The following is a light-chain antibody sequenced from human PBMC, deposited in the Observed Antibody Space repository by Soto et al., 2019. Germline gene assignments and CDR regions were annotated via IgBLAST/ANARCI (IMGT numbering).Light chain of an antibody. V-gene: IGKV3-20*01. CDR1: QSVSNTY. CDR2: HAS. Sequence: EIVLTQSLGTLSLSPGERATLSCRTSQSVSNTYLAWYQQNPGQAPRLLIYHASSRATGIPDRFSGSGSGTDFTLTISRLEPEDFAVYYCHQYATSPPVYAFGQGTKLEI. CDR3: HQYATSPPVYA. J-gene: IGKJ2*01.